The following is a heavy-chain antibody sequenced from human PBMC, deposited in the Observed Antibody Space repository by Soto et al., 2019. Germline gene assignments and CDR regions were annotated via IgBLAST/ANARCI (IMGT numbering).Heavy chain of an antibody. Sequence: ASVKVSCKASGYTLTSYDINWVRQATGQGLEWMGWMNPNSGNTGYAQKFQGRVTMTRSTSISTAYMAVGSLKSEDTPVYYCAISGCTSLYYYGMDVWGQGTTVSVS. CDR3: AISGCTSLYYYGMDV. D-gene: IGHD2-2*01. CDR2: MNPNSGNT. J-gene: IGHJ6*02. V-gene: IGHV1-8*01. CDR1: GYTLTSYD.